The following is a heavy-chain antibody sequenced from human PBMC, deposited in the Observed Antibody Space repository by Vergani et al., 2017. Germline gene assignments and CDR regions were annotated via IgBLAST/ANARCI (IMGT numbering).Heavy chain of an antibody. V-gene: IGHV1-46*03. CDR2: INPSGGHT. CDR1: GYTFSNYY. CDR3: ARGDYGILTGYRY. D-gene: IGHD3-9*01. Sequence: QVQVVQSGAEVKKSGASVKVSCKTSGYTFSNYYMHWVRKAPGQGLEWMGKINPSGGHTNYAQKFKGRVTMTRDTSTSTVYMELSSLRSEDTAIYYCARGDYGILTGYRYWVQGTLVTVSA. J-gene: IGHJ4*02.